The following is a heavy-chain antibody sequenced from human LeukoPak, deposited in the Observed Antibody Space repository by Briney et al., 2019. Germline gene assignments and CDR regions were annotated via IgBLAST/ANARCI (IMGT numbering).Heavy chain of an antibody. CDR3: VRSNAMWLGTNSFDI. Sequence: GGSLRLSCSTPGFTFSRYWMSWVRQAPGKGLEWVANVKQDGIEKYYVDSVKGRFTISRDNAKNSLYLQMNSLRAEDTAIYYCVRSNAMWLGTNSFDIWGQGTMVTVSS. D-gene: IGHD2-2*01. CDR1: GFTFSRYW. J-gene: IGHJ3*02. CDR2: VKQDGIEK. V-gene: IGHV3-7*01.